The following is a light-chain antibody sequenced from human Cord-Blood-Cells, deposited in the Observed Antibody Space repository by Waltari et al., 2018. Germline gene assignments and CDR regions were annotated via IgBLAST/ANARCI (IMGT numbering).Light chain of an antibody. V-gene: IGKV4-1*01. J-gene: IGKJ1*01. Sequence: DIVMTQSPDSLAVSLDERATINCKYSQSVLYTSNNKNYLAWYQQKPGQPPKLLIYWASTRESGVPDRFSGSGSGTDFTLTISSLQAEDVAVYYCQQYYSTPPWTFGQGTKVEIK. CDR2: WAS. CDR3: QQYYSTPPWT. CDR1: QSVLYTSNNKNY.